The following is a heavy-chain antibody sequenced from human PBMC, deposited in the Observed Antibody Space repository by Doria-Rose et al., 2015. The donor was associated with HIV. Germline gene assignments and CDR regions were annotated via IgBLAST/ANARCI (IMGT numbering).Heavy chain of an antibody. V-gene: IGHV2-26*01. J-gene: IGHJ4*02. CDR2: IFSDDER. CDR1: GVSLSSPGMG. Sequence: SGPVLVKPTETLTLTCTVSGVSLSSPGMGVSWIRQPPGKALEWLANIFSDDERSYKPSLKSRLPISRGTSKSQVVLTMTDMDPVDTATYYCARIKSSRWYHKYYFDFWGQGTLVIVSA. D-gene: IGHD6-13*01. CDR3: ARIKSSRWYHKYYFDF.